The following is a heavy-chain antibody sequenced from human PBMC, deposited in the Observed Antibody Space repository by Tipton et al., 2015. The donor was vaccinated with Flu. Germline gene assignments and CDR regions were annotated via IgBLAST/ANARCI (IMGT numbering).Heavy chain of an antibody. V-gene: IGHV3-33*08. D-gene: IGHD6-13*01. CDR2: IWYDGSNK. Sequence: AVSGFTVSSNYMSWVRQAPGKGLEWVAVIWYDGSNKYHADSVKGRFTISRDNSKNTLYLQMNSLRAEDTAVYYCARFISIAAVADYWGQGTLVTVSS. CDR3: ARFISIAAVADY. J-gene: IGHJ4*02. CDR1: GFTVSSNY.